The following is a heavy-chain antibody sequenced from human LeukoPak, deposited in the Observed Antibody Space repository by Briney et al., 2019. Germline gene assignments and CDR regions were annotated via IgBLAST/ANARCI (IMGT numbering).Heavy chain of an antibody. V-gene: IGHV4-61*02. Sequence: SQTLSLTCTVSGDSISSGTYYWSWIRQPAGKGLEWIGRIYTRGSTNYNPSLKSRVTISIDTSKNQFSLKLSSVTAADTAVYYCARGSHSSSWYYFDYWGQGTLVTVSS. CDR3: ARGSHSSSWYYFDY. J-gene: IGHJ4*02. CDR2: IYTRGST. CDR1: GDSISSGTYY. D-gene: IGHD6-13*01.